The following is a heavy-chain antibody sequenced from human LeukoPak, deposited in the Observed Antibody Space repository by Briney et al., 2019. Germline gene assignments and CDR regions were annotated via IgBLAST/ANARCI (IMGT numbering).Heavy chain of an antibody. CDR1: GGSISSYY. D-gene: IGHD5-18*01. J-gene: IGHJ5*02. CDR2: IYYSGCT. V-gene: IGHV4-59*01. Sequence: SETLSLTCTVSGGSISSYYWSWIRQPPGKGLEWIGYIYYSGCTNYNPSLKSRVTISVDTSKNQFSLKLSSVTAADTAVYYCARRGYSYGYSVGWFDPWGQGTLVTVSS. CDR3: ARRGYSYGYSVGWFDP.